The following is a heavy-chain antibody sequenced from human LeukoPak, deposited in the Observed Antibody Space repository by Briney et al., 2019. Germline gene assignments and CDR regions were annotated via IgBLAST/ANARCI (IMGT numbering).Heavy chain of an antibody. CDR2: MNEDGSEK. D-gene: IGHD3-3*01. V-gene: IGHV3-7*01. CDR1: GFGFSNYW. J-gene: IGHJ4*02. Sequence: GGSLRLSCAASGFGFSNYWMSWVRQAPGKGLEWVANMNEDGSEKNYVDSVKGRFTISRDNAQDSLYLQMNSLRAEDTAVYYCAKDQGVYDFWSGYLFDYWGQGTLVTVSS. CDR3: AKDQGVYDFWSGYLFDY.